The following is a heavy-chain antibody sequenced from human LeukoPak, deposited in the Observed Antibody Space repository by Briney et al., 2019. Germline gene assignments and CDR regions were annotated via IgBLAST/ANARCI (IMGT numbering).Heavy chain of an antibody. V-gene: IGHV4-59*01. J-gene: IGHJ4*02. CDR3: ARATRDSLDY. Sequence: SETLSLTCTVSGGSISSYYWGWIRQPPGKGLEWIGYIYSSGSTNCNPSLKSRVTISVDTSKNQFSLKLSSVTAADTAVYYCARATRDSLDYWGQGTLVTVSS. CDR2: IYSSGST. CDR1: GGSISSYY. D-gene: IGHD5-24*01.